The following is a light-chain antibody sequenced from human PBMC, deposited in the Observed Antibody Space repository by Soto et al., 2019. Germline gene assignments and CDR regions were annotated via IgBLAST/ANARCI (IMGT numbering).Light chain of an antibody. CDR3: QQRSSWPLS. Sequence: EIVLTQSPATLSLSPGERATLSCWASQSVSNLLAWYQQKPGRAPRLLIYDASNRATGIPARFSGSGSGTDFTLTISSLESEDFAVYYCQQRSSWPLSFGGGTKVEFK. J-gene: IGKJ4*01. CDR1: QSVSNL. CDR2: DAS. V-gene: IGKV3-11*01.